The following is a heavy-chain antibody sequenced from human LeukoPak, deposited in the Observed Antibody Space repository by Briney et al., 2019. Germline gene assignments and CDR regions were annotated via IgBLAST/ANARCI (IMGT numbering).Heavy chain of an antibody. Sequence: ASVKVSYKASGYTFTGYYMHWVRQAPGQGLEWMGWINPNSGGTNYAQKFQGRITMTRDTSISTAYMELSRLRSDDTAVYYCARSEVGAFFDYWGQGTLVTVSS. CDR2: INPNSGGT. CDR1: GYTFTGYY. CDR3: ARSEVGAFFDY. V-gene: IGHV1-2*02. J-gene: IGHJ4*02. D-gene: IGHD1-26*01.